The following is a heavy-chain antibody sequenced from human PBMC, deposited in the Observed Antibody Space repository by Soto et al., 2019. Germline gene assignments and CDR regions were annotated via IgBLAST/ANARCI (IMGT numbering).Heavy chain of an antibody. CDR3: ASPKQLSMGYYYGMDV. CDR2: IDPSDSYT. V-gene: IGHV5-10-1*01. CDR1: GYSFTSYG. D-gene: IGHD2-2*01. J-gene: IGHJ6*02. Sequence: GESLKISCKGSGYSFTSYGISWVRQMPGKGLEWMGRIDPSDSYTNYSPSFQGHVTISADKSISTAYLQWSSLEASDTAMYYCASPKQLSMGYYYGMDVWGQGTTVTVSS.